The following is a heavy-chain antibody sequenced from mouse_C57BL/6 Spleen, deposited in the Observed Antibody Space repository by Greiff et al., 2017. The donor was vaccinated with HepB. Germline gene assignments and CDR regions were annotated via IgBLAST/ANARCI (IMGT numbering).Heavy chain of an antibody. CDR2: IDPSDSET. D-gene: IGHD1-1*01. V-gene: IGHV1-52*01. CDR3: ARPCGSSYGYAMDY. J-gene: IGHJ4*01. CDR1: GYTFTSYW. Sequence: QVQLQQPGAELVRPGSSVKLSCKASGYTFTSYWMHWVKQRPIQGLEWIGNIDPSDSETHYNQKFKDKATLTVDKSSSTAYMQLSSLTSEDSAVYYCARPCGSSYGYAMDYWGQGTSVTVSS.